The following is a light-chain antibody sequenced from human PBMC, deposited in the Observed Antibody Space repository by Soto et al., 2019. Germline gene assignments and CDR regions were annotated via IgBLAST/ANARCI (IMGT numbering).Light chain of an antibody. CDR1: QGISTY. CDR3: QQYNNWPLT. V-gene: IGKV1-39*01. Sequence: DIQVTQSPSSLSASVGDRVTITCRASQGISTYLNWYQQRPGKAPKPLIYAASSLQSGVPSRFSGSGSETHFTLTISSLQSEDFAVYYCQQYNNWPLTFGGGTKVDIK. J-gene: IGKJ4*01. CDR2: AAS.